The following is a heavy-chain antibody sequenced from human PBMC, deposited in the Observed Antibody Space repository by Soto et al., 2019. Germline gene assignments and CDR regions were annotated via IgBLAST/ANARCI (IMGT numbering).Heavy chain of an antibody. CDR1: GVSMNNTSYY. J-gene: IGHJ4*02. Sequence: SETLSLTCSVSGVSMNNTSYYWGWIRQSPGKGLEWIGTIYFSGSTFYNPSLKSRLTISIDRSKNQFSLRLTSVTAADTAVYYCARHGSYWGQGTLVTVSS. CDR3: ARHGSY. CDR2: IYFSGST. V-gene: IGHV4-39*01.